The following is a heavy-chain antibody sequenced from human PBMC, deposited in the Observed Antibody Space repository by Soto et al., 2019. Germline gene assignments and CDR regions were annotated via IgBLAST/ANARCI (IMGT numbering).Heavy chain of an antibody. CDR2: IYYSGST. CDR1: GGSISSGGYY. CDR3: ARGSPEAVGRSRWFDP. J-gene: IGHJ5*02. V-gene: IGHV4-31*03. D-gene: IGHD6-19*01. Sequence: QVQLQESGPGLVKPSQTLSLTCTVSGGSISSGGYYCSWIRQHPGKGLEWIGYIYYSGSTYYNPSLNTRVTISVDTSKNQLSLKLSSVTAADTAVYYCARGSPEAVGRSRWFDPWGQGTLVTVSS.